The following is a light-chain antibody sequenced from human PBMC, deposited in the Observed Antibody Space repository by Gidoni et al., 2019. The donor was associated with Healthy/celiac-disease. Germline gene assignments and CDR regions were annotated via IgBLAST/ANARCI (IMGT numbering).Light chain of an antibody. CDR1: QSVLYSTNNMHY. CDR2: WAS. J-gene: IGKJ2*01. Sequence: EWANINCKSSQSVLYSTNNMHYLAWYQQKPGQPPKLLIYWASTGESGVPDRFSGSGSGTDFTLTISSLQAEDVAVYYCQQYYSTPYTFVQGTKLEIK. CDR3: QQYYSTPYT. V-gene: IGKV4-1*01.